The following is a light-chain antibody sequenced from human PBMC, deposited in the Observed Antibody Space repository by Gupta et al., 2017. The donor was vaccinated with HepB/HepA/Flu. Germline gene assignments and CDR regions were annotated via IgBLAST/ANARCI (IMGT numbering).Light chain of an antibody. CDR2: AAS. CDR3: QQDTNCPMA. V-gene: IGKV1-16*01. J-gene: IGKJ1*01. CDR1: QEINNP. Sequence: DTQLTQSPSSVSASVGDRVIITCRASQEINNPLAWFQQKPGEAPKSLIYAASSLNSGVPSRFSASGSATEFTLTISSLQPKNFGTYFCQQDTNCPMAFGQGTQVEIK.